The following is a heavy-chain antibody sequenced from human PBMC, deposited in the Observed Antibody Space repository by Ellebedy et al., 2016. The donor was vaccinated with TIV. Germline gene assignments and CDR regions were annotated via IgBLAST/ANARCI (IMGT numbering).Heavy chain of an antibody. CDR1: RYSFTSHW. CDR2: IDPGDSDA. V-gene: IGHV5-51*01. Sequence: PGGSLRLSCKGSRYSFTSHWIAWVRQMPGKGLEWMGIIDPGDSDARYNPSFEGQVTISADKSVTTAYLRLSSLKTSDTATYYCARHSHYLFYFNGMDVWGQGTTVTVSS. D-gene: IGHD1-26*01. J-gene: IGHJ6*02. CDR3: ARHSHYLFYFNGMDV.